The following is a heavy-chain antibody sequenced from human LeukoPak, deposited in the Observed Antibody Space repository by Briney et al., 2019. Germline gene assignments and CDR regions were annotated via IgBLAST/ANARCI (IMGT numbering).Heavy chain of an antibody. CDR1: GGSISSGGYY. CDR2: IYYSGST. Sequence: SETLSLTCTVSGGSISSGGYYWSWIRQPPGKGLEWIGYIYYSGSTYYNPSLKSRVTISVDTSKNQFSLKLSSVTAADTAVYYCARVRYSSSWYLIYYFDYWGQGTLVTVSS. CDR3: ARVRYSSSWYLIYYFDY. J-gene: IGHJ4*02. D-gene: IGHD6-13*01. V-gene: IGHV4-30-4*08.